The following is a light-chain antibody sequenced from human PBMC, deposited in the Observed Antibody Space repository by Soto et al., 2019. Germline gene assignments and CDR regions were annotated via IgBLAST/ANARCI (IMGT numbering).Light chain of an antibody. V-gene: IGLV2-14*01. CDR1: SSDVGGYNY. CDR2: DVS. CDR3: CSYTTSNTRQIV. Sequence: QCVLTRPASVSGSPGQWITISCTGTSSDVGGYNYVSWYQQHPGKAPKFMIYDVSNRPSGVSNRFSGSKSGNTASLTISGLQAEDEADYYCCSYTTSNTRQIVFGTGTKVTVL. J-gene: IGLJ1*01.